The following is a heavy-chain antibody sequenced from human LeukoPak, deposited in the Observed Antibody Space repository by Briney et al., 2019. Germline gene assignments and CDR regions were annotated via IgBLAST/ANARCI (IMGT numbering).Heavy chain of an antibody. D-gene: IGHD2-2*02. J-gene: IGHJ4*02. V-gene: IGHV3-21*01. CDR2: ISSSSSYI. Sequence: GGSLRLSCAASGFTFSSYSMNWVCQAPGKGLEWVSSISSSSSYIYYADSVKGRFTISRDNAKNSLYLQMNSLRAEDTAVYYCARDQLYCSSTSCYTDAADYWGQGTLVTVSS. CDR3: ARDQLYCSSTSCYTDAADY. CDR1: GFTFSSYS.